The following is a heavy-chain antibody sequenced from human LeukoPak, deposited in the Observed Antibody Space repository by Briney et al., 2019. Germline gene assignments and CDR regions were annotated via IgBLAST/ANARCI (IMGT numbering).Heavy chain of an antibody. V-gene: IGHV4-34*01. Sequence: SETLSLTCAVYGGSFSNYYWSWIRQPPGKGLEWIGEINDSGTINYNPSLMSRVTISVDKSKSQFSLKLSSVTAADTAVYYCARRWNYGRNYYIDVWGKGATVSVSS. CDR3: ARRWNYGRNYYIDV. CDR2: INDSGTI. J-gene: IGHJ6*03. D-gene: IGHD1-7*01. CDR1: GGSFSNYY.